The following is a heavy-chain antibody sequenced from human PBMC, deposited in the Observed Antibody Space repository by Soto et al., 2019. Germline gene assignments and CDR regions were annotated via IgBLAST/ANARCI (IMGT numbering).Heavy chain of an antibody. CDR1: GGSISSGGYS. D-gene: IGHD3-10*01. CDR3: ARDYYGSGSQYNPLDY. CDR2: IYHSGST. V-gene: IGHV4-30-2*01. J-gene: IGHJ4*02. Sequence: SETLSLTCAVSGGSISSGGYSWSWIRQPPGKGLEWIGYIYHSGSTYYNPSLKSRVTISVDNSKNTLYLQMNSLRVEDAAVYYCARDYYGSGSQYNPLDYWGQGTLVTVSS.